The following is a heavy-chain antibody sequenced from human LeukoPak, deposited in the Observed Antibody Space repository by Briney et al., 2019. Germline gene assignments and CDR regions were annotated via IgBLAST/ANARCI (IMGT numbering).Heavy chain of an antibody. CDR1: GFTFSSYT. V-gene: IGHV3-23*01. J-gene: IGHJ4*02. CDR3: TKDLMTGFSNGWHFGS. D-gene: IGHD6-19*01. Sequence: GGSLRLSCAASGFTFSSYTMNWVRQAPGKGLEWVAVTSGDEDSTHYAESVRGRFIISTDNSKSSLYLQMNSLRAEDTAVYYCTKDLMTGFSNGWHFGSWGQGTLVTVSS. CDR2: TSGDEDST.